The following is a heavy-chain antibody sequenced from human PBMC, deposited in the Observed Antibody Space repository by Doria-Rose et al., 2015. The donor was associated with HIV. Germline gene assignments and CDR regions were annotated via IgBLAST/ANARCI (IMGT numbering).Heavy chain of an antibody. Sequence: QESSPVLVKPTETLTLTCTVSGVSLSSPGMGVSWIRQPPGKALEWLPNIFSDDERSYKTSLKSRLTISRGTSKSQVVLTMTDMDPVDTATYYCARIKSSRWYHKYYFDFWGQGTLVIVSA. CDR2: IFSDDER. CDR1: GVSLSSPGMG. CDR3: ARIKSSRWYHKYYFDF. D-gene: IGHD6-13*01. V-gene: IGHV2-26*01. J-gene: IGHJ4*02.